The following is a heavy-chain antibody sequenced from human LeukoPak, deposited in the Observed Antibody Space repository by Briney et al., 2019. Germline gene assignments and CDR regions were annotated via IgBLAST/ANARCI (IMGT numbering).Heavy chain of an antibody. J-gene: IGHJ5*02. CDR3: ARVLPYSSSRRYNWFDP. CDR1: GGSFSDYN. CDR2: INHSGST. Sequence: PSETLSLACAVYGGSFSDYNWSWIRQPPGKGLEWIGEINHSGSTNYNPSLKSRVTISVDTSKNQFSLKLSSVTAADTAVYYCARVLPYSSSRRYNWFDPWGQGTLVTVSS. V-gene: IGHV4-34*01. D-gene: IGHD6-6*01.